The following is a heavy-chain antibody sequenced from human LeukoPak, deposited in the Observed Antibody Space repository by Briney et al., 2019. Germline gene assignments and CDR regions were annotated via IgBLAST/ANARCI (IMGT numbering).Heavy chain of an antibody. CDR3: ARDQRFAFDY. V-gene: IGHV3-48*02. CDR2: IRTSAASAYNT. J-gene: IGHJ4*02. D-gene: IGHD3-16*01. CDR1: GFTLTDYP. Sequence: GGSLRLSCAASGFTLTDYPMNWVRQAPGRGLEWVANIRTSAASAYNTNYADSVQGRVIIFRDDAKKTLYLHMNGLRDDDTAVYYCARDQRFAFDYWGQGILVTVSS.